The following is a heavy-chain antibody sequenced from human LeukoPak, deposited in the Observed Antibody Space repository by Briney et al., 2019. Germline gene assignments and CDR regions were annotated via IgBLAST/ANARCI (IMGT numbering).Heavy chain of an antibody. Sequence: GGSLRLSCAASGFTVSSNYMSWVRQAPGKGLEWVSVIYSGGSTYYADSVRGRFTISRDNSKNTLYLQMNSLRAEDTAVYYCARARYCTNAVWSGCSWYFDYWGQGTLVTVSS. D-gene: IGHD2-8*01. CDR2: IYSGGST. CDR1: GFTVSSNY. CDR3: ARARYCTNAVWSGCSWYFDY. J-gene: IGHJ4*02. V-gene: IGHV3-66*01.